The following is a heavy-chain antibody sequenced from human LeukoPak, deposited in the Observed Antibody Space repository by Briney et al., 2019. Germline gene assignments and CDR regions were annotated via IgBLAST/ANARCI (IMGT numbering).Heavy chain of an antibody. CDR2: INPNSGGT. CDR1: GYTFTGYY. CDR3: AREGHDY. J-gene: IGHJ4*02. V-gene: IGHV1-2*02. Sequence: GASVKVSRKASGYTFTGYYMHWVRQAPGQGLEWMGWINPNSGGTYYAQKFQGRVTLTRDTSISTAYMELSRLRSDDTAVYYCAREGHDYWGQGTLVTVSS.